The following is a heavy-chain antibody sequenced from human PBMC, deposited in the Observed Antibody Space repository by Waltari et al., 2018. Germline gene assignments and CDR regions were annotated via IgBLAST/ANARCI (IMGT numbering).Heavy chain of an antibody. V-gene: IGHV1-69-2*01. CDR1: GYTFTDYY. CDR2: VDPEDGET. CDR3: ATDRRDYYGSGSYYNAPDY. D-gene: IGHD3-10*01. Sequence: EVQLVQSGAEVKKPGATVKISCKASGYTFTDYYMHWVQQAPGKGLEWMGRVDPEDGETIYAEKFQGRVTITADTSTDTAYMELSSLRSEDTAVYYCATDRRDYYGSGSYYNAPDYWGQGTLVTVSS. J-gene: IGHJ4*02.